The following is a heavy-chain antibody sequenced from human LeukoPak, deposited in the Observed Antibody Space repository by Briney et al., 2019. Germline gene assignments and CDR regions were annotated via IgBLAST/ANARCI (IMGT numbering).Heavy chain of an antibody. V-gene: IGHV3-64*01. D-gene: IGHD5-18*01. CDR1: GFTFSSYA. CDR2: ISSNGGST. J-gene: IGHJ6*03. Sequence: PGGSLRLSCAASGFTFSSYAMHWVRQAPGKGLEYVSAISSNGGSTYYANSVKGRFTISRDNSKNTLYLQMGSLRAEDTAVYYCARSAMLDYYYYYMDVWGKGTTVTVSS. CDR3: ARSAMLDYYYYYMDV.